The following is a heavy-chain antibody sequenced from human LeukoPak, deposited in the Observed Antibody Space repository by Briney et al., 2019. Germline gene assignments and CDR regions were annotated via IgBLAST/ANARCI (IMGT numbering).Heavy chain of an antibody. Sequence: SETLSLTCTVSFGSISSYYWSWIRQPPGKGLEWIGYIFYGGSTNYNPSLKSRVTISVDTSKNQFSPKLSSVTAADTAVYYCARDRPEQGVDYWGQGTLVTVSS. D-gene: IGHD1/OR15-1a*01. V-gene: IGHV4-59*01. CDR1: FGSISSYY. CDR2: IFYGGST. CDR3: ARDRPEQGVDY. J-gene: IGHJ4*02.